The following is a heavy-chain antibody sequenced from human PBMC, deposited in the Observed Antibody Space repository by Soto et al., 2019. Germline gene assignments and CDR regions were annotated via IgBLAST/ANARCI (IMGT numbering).Heavy chain of an antibody. CDR2: IGHSGSA. CDR1: GGSFSGYY. Sequence: PSETLSLTCAVYGGSFSGYYWTWIRQPPGKGLGRVGEIGHSGSATYSPSLKSRVTISVDTSNNQFSLRLSSVTAADTAVYYCARGGNRSVHSCPLRSDYGMDLWGQGTTV. D-gene: IGHD6-25*01. J-gene: IGHJ6*02. CDR3: ARGGNRSVHSCPLRSDYGMDL. V-gene: IGHV4-34*01.